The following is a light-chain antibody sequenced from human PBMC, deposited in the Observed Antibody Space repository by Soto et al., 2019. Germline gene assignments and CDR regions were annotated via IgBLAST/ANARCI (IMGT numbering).Light chain of an antibody. J-gene: IGKJ1*01. CDR3: QQYNNWWT. Sequence: EIVMTQSPATLSVSPGERATLSCRASHSVNSNLAWYQQRPGQAPRLLISGASTRATGVPARFSGSGSETEFTRTISSLQSEDFAVYYWQQYNNWWTFGQGTKVEIK. CDR2: GAS. CDR1: HSVNSN. V-gene: IGKV3-15*01.